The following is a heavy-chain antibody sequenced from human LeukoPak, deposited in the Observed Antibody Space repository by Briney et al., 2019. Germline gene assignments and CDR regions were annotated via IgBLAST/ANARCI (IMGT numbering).Heavy chain of an antibody. Sequence: GESLKISCKGSGYSFTTYWIGWVRQMPGKGLEWIGIIFPGDSATTYNPSLQGQVSISADKSINTAYLQWSSLRASDTATYYCATSESQTRFDYWGKGTLVTVSS. CDR3: ATSESQTRFDY. J-gene: IGHJ4*02. CDR2: IFPGDSAT. CDR1: GYSFTTYW. D-gene: IGHD1/OR15-1a*01. V-gene: IGHV5-51*01.